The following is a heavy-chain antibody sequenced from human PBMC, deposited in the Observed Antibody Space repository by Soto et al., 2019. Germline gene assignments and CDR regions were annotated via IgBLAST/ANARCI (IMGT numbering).Heavy chain of an antibody. D-gene: IGHD3-10*01. Sequence: SLRLSCATSGFTFRFYDMHWVRQAPGKGLEWVAIISRDGNNKDYGDSVKGRFTISRDNSKNTLYLQMNSLRGEDTAVYYCARVPPYGSGSGTWFDPWGQGTLVTVSS. CDR3: ARVPPYGSGSGTWFDP. CDR2: ISRDGNNK. J-gene: IGHJ5*02. CDR1: GFTFRFYD. V-gene: IGHV3-30*03.